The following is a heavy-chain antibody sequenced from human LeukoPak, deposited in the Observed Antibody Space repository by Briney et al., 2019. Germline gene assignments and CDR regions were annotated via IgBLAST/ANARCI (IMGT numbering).Heavy chain of an antibody. CDR3: ARMVGSSWYSYYYYGMDV. V-gene: IGHV1-18*01. Sequence: AASVKVSCKASGYTFTSYDINWVRQATGQGLEWMGWISAYNGNTNYAQKLQGRVTMTTDTSTSTAYMELRSLRSDDTAVYYCARMVGSSWYSYYYYGMDVWGQGTTVTVSS. CDR2: ISAYNGNT. D-gene: IGHD6-13*01. CDR1: GYTFTSYD. J-gene: IGHJ6*02.